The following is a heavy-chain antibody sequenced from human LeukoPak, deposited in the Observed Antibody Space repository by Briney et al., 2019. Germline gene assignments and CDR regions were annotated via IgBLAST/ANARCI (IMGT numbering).Heavy chain of an antibody. D-gene: IGHD2-2*01. V-gene: IGHV1-2*02. J-gene: IGHJ5*02. Sequence: ASVKVSCKASGYTFTGYYMHWVRQAPGQGLEWMGWINPNSGGTNYAQKFQGRVTMTRDTSISTAYMELSRLRSDDTAVYYCARGRVYCSSTSRSLSWFDPWGQGTLVTVSS. CDR2: INPNSGGT. CDR1: GYTFTGYY. CDR3: ARGRVYCSSTSRSLSWFDP.